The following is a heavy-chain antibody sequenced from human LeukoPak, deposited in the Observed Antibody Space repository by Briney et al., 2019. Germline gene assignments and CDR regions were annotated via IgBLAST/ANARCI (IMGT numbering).Heavy chain of an antibody. CDR1: GGSISSYY. D-gene: IGHD6-19*01. Sequence: PSETLSLTCTASGGSISSYYWSWIRQPPGKGLEWIGYNSYSGNTNYNPSLKSRVTISVDMSKNQFSLKLSSVTAADTAVYYCARAGSGWSFDYWGQGTLVTVSS. CDR3: ARAGSGWSFDY. J-gene: IGHJ4*02. V-gene: IGHV4-59*01. CDR2: NSYSGNT.